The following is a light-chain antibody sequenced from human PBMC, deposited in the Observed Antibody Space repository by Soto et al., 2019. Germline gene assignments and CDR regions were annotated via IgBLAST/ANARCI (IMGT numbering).Light chain of an antibody. CDR1: SSDLGTYNY. V-gene: IGLV2-14*03. CDR3: SSYISSNTLV. CDR2: DVS. Sequence: QSALTQPASVSGSPGQSITVSCTGTSSDLGTYNYVSWFQQHPGKPPKLIIYDVSNRPSGVSNRFSGSKSGNTASLTISGLQAEDEADYYCSSYISSNTLVFGAGTKLTVL. J-gene: IGLJ1*01.